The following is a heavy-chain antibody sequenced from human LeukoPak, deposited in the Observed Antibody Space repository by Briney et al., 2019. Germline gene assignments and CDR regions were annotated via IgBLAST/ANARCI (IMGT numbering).Heavy chain of an antibody. Sequence: ASVKVSCKASGGTFSSYAISWVRQAPGQGLEWMGWISAYNGNTNYAQKFQGRLTVTTDTSTNTAYMELRSLRPDDTAVYYCARDLRDYGGSPGFDYWGQGTMVTVSS. CDR3: ARDLRDYGGSPGFDY. D-gene: IGHD4-23*01. CDR2: ISAYNGNT. CDR1: GGTFSSYA. V-gene: IGHV1-18*01. J-gene: IGHJ4*02.